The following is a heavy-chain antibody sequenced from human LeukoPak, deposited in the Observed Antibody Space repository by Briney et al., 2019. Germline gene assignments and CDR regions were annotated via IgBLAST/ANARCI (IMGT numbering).Heavy chain of an antibody. D-gene: IGHD3-22*01. V-gene: IGHV4-39*01. CDR3: ARSWQRSGYLNWFDP. CDR1: GGSISSSSYY. J-gene: IGHJ5*02. Sequence: PSETLSLTCTVSGGSISSSSYYWGWIRQPPGKGLEWIGSIYHSGSTYYNPSLKSRVTISVDTSKNQFSLKLSSVTAADTAVYYCARSWQRSGYLNWFDPWGQGTLVTVSS. CDR2: IYHSGST.